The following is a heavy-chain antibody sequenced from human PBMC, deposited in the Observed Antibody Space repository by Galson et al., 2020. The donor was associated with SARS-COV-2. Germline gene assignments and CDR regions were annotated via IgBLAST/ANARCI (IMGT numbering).Heavy chain of an antibody. J-gene: IGHJ6*02. Sequence: SVKVSCKASGGTFSSYAISWVRQAPGQGLEWMGGIIPIFGTANYAQKFQGRVTITADESTSTAYMELSSLRSEDTAVYYCARDSGGSSAGKSYYYYGMDVWGQGTTVTVSS. D-gene: IGHD2-15*01. CDR2: IIPIFGTA. CDR3: ARDSGGSSAGKSYYYYGMDV. V-gene: IGHV1-69*13. CDR1: GGTFSSYA.